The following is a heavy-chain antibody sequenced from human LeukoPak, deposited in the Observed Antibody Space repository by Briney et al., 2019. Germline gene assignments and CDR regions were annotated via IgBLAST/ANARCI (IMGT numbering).Heavy chain of an antibody. CDR3: ARVQLWSDY. J-gene: IGHJ4*02. CDR1: GITFSHSE. V-gene: IGHV3-48*03. CDR2: ISCGGSTL. D-gene: IGHD3-10*01. Sequence: GGSLRLSCAASGITFSHSEMIWVRQAPGKGLEWVSYISCGGSTLYYADSVKGRFTISRDNAKNSLYLQMNSLRAEDTGVYYCARVQLWSDYWGQGTLVTVSP.